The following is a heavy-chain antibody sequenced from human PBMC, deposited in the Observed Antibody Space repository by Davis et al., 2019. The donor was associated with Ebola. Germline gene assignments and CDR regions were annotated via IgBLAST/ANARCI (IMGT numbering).Heavy chain of an antibody. J-gene: IGHJ6*04. CDR1: GFTFSSYW. CDR3: ARGDVDTAIYYYYYGMDV. CDR2: INSDGSST. Sequence: HTGGSLRPSGAAPGFTFSSYWMHWFRQAPGKGLVWVSRINSDGSSTSYADSVKGRFTISRSNAKNTLYLQMNSLRAEDTAVYYCARGDVDTAIYYYYYGMDVWGKGTTVTVSS. D-gene: IGHD5-18*01. V-gene: IGHV3-74*01.